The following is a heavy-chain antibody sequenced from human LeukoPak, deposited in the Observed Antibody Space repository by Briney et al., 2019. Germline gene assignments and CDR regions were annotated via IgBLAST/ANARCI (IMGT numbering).Heavy chain of an antibody. CDR2: INTDGSST. CDR1: GFTFSSYW. D-gene: IGHD3-9*01. J-gene: IGHJ4*02. V-gene: IGHV3-74*01. CDR3: ARDLRYYDILAGYMFDY. Sequence: GGSLRLSCAASGFTFSSYWMHWVRQALGTGLVWVSRINTDGSSTSYADSVKGRFSISRDNAKNTLYLQKNSLRAEDTAVYYCARDLRYYDILAGYMFDYWGQGALVTVSS.